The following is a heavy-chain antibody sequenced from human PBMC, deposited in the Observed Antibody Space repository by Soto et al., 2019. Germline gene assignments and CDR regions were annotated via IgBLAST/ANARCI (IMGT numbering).Heavy chain of an antibody. J-gene: IGHJ4*02. D-gene: IGHD3-10*01. CDR3: ARTLHCAEYGSGSYGYYFDY. CDR1: GFSLSTSGMC. Sequence: SGPTLVNPTQTLTLTCTFSGFSLSTSGMCVSWIRQPPGKALVWLALIDWDDDKYYSTSLKTRLTISKDTSKNQVVLTMTNMDPVDTATYYCARTLHCAEYGSGSYGYYFDYWGQGTLVTVSS. CDR2: IDWDDDK. V-gene: IGHV2-70*01.